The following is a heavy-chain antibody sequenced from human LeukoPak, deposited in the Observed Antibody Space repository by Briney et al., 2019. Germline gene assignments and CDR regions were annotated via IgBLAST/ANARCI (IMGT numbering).Heavy chain of an antibody. V-gene: IGHV4-34*01. J-gene: IGHJ3*02. D-gene: IGHD5-24*01. CDR3: ARPTIALLAFDI. CDR1: GGSFSDYY. Sequence: SKTLSLTCAVYGGSFSDYYWSWIRQPPGKGLEWIGEINHSGSTNSNPSLKSRVTISIDTSKNQFSLKLSSVTAADTAVYYCARPTIALLAFDIWGQGTMVTVSS. CDR2: INHSGST.